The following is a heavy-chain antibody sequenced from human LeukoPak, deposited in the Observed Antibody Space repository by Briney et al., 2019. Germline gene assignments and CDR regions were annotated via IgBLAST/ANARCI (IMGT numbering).Heavy chain of an antibody. D-gene: IGHD6-19*01. V-gene: IGHV1-2*02. CDR2: INPDSGGT. Sequence: ASVKVSCRPSGYSLTGHYMHWVRQAPGQGLEWMGWINPDSGGTSFAQKFQGRVTMTRDTSISTAYMELSRLRSDDTAVYYCARARGYSSGWYGVDYWGQGTLVTVSS. CDR3: ARARGYSSGWYGVDY. J-gene: IGHJ4*02. CDR1: GYSLTGHY.